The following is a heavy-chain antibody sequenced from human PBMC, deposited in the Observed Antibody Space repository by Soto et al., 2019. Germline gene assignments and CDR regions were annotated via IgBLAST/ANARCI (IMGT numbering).Heavy chain of an antibody. V-gene: IGHV4-59*01. CDR3: AGGYCTSTSCFDY. J-gene: IGHJ4*02. D-gene: IGHD2-2*01. Sequence: SETLSLTCTVSGGSISNYYWSWIRQPSGKGLEWIGYIYYSGSTNYNPSLKSRVTISLDTSKNQFSLKLSSVTAADTAVYYCAGGYCTSTSCFDYWGQGALVTVSS. CDR2: IYYSGST. CDR1: GGSISNYY.